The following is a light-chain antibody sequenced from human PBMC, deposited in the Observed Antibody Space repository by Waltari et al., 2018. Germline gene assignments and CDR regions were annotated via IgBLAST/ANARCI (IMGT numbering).Light chain of an antibody. CDR3: HHYHNWPMT. CDR1: QNIGTH. V-gene: IGKV3-15*01. Sequence: EIVMTQSPDTLSVSPGESATLLCSARQNIGTHSSWYQQKPGQTPRLLIYHASIRATDIPARFSGSGSGTEFTLTISSLQSEDFAVYYCHHYHNWPMTFGQGTRLEIK. J-gene: IGKJ5*01. CDR2: HAS.